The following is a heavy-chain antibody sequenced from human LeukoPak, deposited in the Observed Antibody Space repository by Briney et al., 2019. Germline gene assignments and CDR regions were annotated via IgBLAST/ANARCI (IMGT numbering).Heavy chain of an antibody. J-gene: IGHJ4*02. CDR3: ARKSIYVWGSYRYSYFDY. CDR2: INPNSGGT. CDR1: GYTFTGCY. Sequence: ASVKVSCKASGYTFTGCYMHWVGQAPAQGLAWMGWINPNSGGTNYAQKFQGRVTMTRDTSISTAYMELSRLRSDDTAVYYCARKSIYVWGSYRYSYFDYWGQGTLVTVSS. D-gene: IGHD3-16*02. V-gene: IGHV1-2*02.